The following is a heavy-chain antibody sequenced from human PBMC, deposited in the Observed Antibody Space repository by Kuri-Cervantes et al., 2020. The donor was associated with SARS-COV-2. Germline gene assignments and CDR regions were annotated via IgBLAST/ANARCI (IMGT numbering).Heavy chain of an antibody. D-gene: IGHD2-2*01. CDR2: MNPNSGNT. V-gene: IGHV1-8*03. Sequence: GESLKISCKASGYTFTSYDINWVRQATGQGLEWMGWMNPNSGNTGYAQKFQGRVTITRNTSISTAYMELSSLRSEDTAVYYRARVQTLPAAISGTLSRGQYYYYYYYMDVWGKGTTVTVSS. CDR3: ARVQTLPAAISGTLSRGQYYYYYYYMDV. CDR1: GYTFTSYD. J-gene: IGHJ6*03.